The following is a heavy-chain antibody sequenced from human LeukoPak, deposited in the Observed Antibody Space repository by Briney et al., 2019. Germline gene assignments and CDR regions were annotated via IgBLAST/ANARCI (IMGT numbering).Heavy chain of an antibody. Sequence: GGSLRLSCAASGFTFSSYAMSWVRQARGKGLEWVSAISGSGGSTYYADSGKGRFTISRDNSKNTLYLQMNSLRAEDTAVYYCAKWSGIVVVVAAEYFQHWGQGTLVTVSS. CDR3: AKWSGIVVVVAAEYFQH. CDR2: ISGSGGST. CDR1: GFTFSSYA. D-gene: IGHD2-15*01. V-gene: IGHV3-23*01. J-gene: IGHJ1*01.